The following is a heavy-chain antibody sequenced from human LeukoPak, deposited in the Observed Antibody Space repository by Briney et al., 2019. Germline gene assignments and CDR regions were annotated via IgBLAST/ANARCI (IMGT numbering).Heavy chain of an antibody. CDR3: ARVDVVTVGKNAFDI. J-gene: IGHJ3*02. D-gene: IGHD4-23*01. Sequence: GGSLRLSCAASGFTVSSNYMSWVRQAPGKGLEWVSVTYTGGSTNYTDSVKGRFSISRDNSKNTLYLQMNSLRAEDTAVYYCARVDVVTVGKNAFDIWGQGTMVTVSS. CDR1: GFTVSSNY. CDR2: TYTGGST. V-gene: IGHV3-53*01.